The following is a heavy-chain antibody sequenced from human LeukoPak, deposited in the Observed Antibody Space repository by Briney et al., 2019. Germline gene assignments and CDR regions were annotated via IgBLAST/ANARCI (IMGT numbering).Heavy chain of an antibody. V-gene: IGHV3-23*01. D-gene: IGHD6-19*01. CDR1: GSTFSTSA. Sequence: GGSLRLSCAASGSTFSTSAMSWVRQAPGKGLEWVSAINGGGDNTYYAESVKGRFTISRDNSKNTLFLQMNTPRAEDTAVYYCAKGAAGVNRVFDYWGQGTLVTVSS. CDR2: INGGGDNT. CDR3: AKGAAGVNRVFDY. J-gene: IGHJ4*02.